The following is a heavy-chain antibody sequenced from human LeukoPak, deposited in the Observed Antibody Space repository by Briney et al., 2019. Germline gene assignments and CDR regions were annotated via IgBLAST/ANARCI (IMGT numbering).Heavy chain of an antibody. J-gene: IGHJ3*02. V-gene: IGHV3-30*04. CDR1: GFTFSSYA. CDR2: ISYDGTNK. CDR3: ARTYYYDSTSLGIDAFDI. Sequence: GGSLRLSCAASGFTFSSYAMHWVRQAPGKGLEWVAVISYDGTNKYYADSVKGRFTISRDNSKNTLYLQMNSLRVEDTAVYYCARTYYYDSTSLGIDAFDIWGQGTMVTVSS. D-gene: IGHD3-22*01.